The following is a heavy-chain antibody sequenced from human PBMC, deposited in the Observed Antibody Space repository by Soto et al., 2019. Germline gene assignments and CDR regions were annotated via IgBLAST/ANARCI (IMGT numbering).Heavy chain of an antibody. Sequence: PSETLSLTCAVYGGSFSGYYWSWIRQPPGKGLEWIGEINHSGSTNYNPSLKSRVTISVDTSKNQFSLKLSSVTAADTAVYYCARGVRDYYGSGNYFDYWGQGTLVTVSS. J-gene: IGHJ4*02. V-gene: IGHV4-34*01. D-gene: IGHD3-10*01. CDR1: GGSFSGYY. CDR3: ARGVRDYYGSGNYFDY. CDR2: INHSGST.